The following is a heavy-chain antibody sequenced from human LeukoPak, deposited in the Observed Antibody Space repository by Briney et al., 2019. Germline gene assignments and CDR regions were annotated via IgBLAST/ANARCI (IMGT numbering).Heavy chain of an antibody. CDR1: GFTFTTYV. CDR2: MNPNSGNT. CDR3: ARGRGSGHKENWYDP. D-gene: IGHD6-19*01. Sequence: GASVKVSCKASGFTFTTYVSWVRQATGQGLEWMGWMNPNSGNTGYAQKFQGRVTMTRNTSISTAYMELSSLRSEDTAVYYCARGRGSGHKENWYDPWGQGTLVNVSS. V-gene: IGHV1-8*02. J-gene: IGHJ5*02.